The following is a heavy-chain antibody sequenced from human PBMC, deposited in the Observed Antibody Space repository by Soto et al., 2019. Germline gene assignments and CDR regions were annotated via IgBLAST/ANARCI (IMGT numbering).Heavy chain of an antibody. V-gene: IGHV4-39*07. CDR3: ARDNRDFDAFDI. CDR1: GGSISSSSYY. J-gene: IGHJ3*02. Sequence: SETLSLTCTVSGGSISSSSYYWGWIRQPPGKGLEWIGSIYYSGSTYYNPSLKSRVTISVDTSKNQFSLKLSSVTAADTAVYYCARDNRDFDAFDIWGQGTMVTVSS. CDR2: IYYSGST. D-gene: IGHD3-10*01.